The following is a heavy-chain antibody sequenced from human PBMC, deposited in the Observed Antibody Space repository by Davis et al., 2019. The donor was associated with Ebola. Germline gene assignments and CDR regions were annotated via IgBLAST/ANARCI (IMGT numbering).Heavy chain of an antibody. V-gene: IGHV3-23*01. D-gene: IGHD1-26*01. CDR1: GFTFSSYA. CDR3: AKMGRGSYYPYYFDY. CDR2: ISGSGSST. J-gene: IGHJ4*02. Sequence: PGGSLRLSCAASGFTFSSYAMSWVRQAPGMGLEWVSAISGSGSSTYYADSVKGRFTISRDNSKNTLYLQMNSLRAEDTAVYYCAKMGRGSYYPYYFDYWGQGTLVTVSS.